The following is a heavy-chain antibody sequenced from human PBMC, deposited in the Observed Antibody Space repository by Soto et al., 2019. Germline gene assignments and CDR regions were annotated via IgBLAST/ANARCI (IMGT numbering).Heavy chain of an antibody. V-gene: IGHV1-2*04. J-gene: IGHJ6*02. CDR1: GYTFSGYY. CDR3: ARVGYCSGGSCYQGGMDV. Sequence: ASLKVSCKASGYTFSGYYIHWVRQAPGQGLKWMGWINPNSGGTNYAQKFQGWVTMTTDTSISTAYMELSRLRFDDTAVYYCARVGYCSGGSCYQGGMDVWG. CDR2: INPNSGGT. D-gene: IGHD2-15*01.